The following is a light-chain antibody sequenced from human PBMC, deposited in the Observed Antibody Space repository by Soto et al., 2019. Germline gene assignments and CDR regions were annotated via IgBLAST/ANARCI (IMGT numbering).Light chain of an antibody. CDR1: SSDVGGYNY. J-gene: IGLJ1*01. CDR3: SSYRSSSTYV. V-gene: IGLV2-14*01. CDR2: EVS. Sequence: QSVLTQPASVSGSPGQSITISCTGTSSDVGGYNYVSWYQQHPGKAPKLMIYEVSNRPSGVSNRFSGSKSGNTASLTISGFQAEDEADHYCSSYRSSSTYVFGTGTKVTVL.